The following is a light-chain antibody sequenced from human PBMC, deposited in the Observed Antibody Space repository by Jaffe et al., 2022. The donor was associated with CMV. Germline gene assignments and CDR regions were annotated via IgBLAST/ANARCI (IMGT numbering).Light chain of an antibody. CDR1: QSLNNW. CDR3: QQYNTYPRT. J-gene: IGKJ2*01. V-gene: IGKV1-5*03. CDR2: KAS. Sequence: DIQLTQSPSPLSASVGDNVTITCRASQSLNNWLAWYQQKPGQAPKLLIYKASRLESGVPSRFSGSGSGTEYTLTISSLQPDDFATYHCQQYNTYPRTFGQGTKLDIE.